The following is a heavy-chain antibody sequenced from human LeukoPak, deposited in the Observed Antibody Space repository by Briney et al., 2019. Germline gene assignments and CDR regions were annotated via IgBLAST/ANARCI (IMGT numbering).Heavy chain of an antibody. J-gene: IGHJ4*02. V-gene: IGHV1-69*04. CDR1: GGTFSSYA. D-gene: IGHD3-22*01. Sequence: GSSVKVSCKASGGTFSSYAISWVQQAPGQGLEWMGRIIPILGIANYAQKFQGRVTITADKSTSTAYMELSSLRSEDTAVYYCARVADSSGYYIDYWGQGTLVTVSS. CDR2: IIPILGIA. CDR3: ARVADSSGYYIDY.